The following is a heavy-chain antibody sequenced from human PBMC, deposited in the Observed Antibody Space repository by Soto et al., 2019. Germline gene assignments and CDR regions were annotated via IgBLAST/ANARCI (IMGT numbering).Heavy chain of an antibody. D-gene: IGHD6-13*01. V-gene: IGHV4-59*08. J-gene: IGHJ5*02. CDR3: ARMYSRSQSHLFDP. CDR2: IYYSGST. Sequence: KGLEWIGYIYYSGSTNYNPSLKSLVTISVDTSKNQFSLKLSSVTAAETALYYRARMYSRSQSHLFDPWGNGTLVTVSS.